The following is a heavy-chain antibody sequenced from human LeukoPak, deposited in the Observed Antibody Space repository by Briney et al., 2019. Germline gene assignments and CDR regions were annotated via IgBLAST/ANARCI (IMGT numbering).Heavy chain of an antibody. CDR3: ARSTVTPAFDY. CDR2: IYYSGST. CDR1: GGSISSGSYY. V-gene: IGHV4-39*01. J-gene: IGHJ4*02. D-gene: IGHD4-17*01. Sequence: SQTLSLTCTVSGGSISSGSYYWGWIRQPPGKGLEWIGSIYYSGSTYYNPSLKSRVTISVDTSKNQFSLKLSSVTAADTAVYYCARSTVTPAFDYWGQGTLVTVSS.